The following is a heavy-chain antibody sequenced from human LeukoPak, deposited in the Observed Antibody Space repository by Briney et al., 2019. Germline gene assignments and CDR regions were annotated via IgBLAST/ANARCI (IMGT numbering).Heavy chain of an antibody. CDR2: INHGGST. J-gene: IGHJ5*02. CDR1: GGSFSGDF. V-gene: IGHV4-34*01. CDR3: ARRGFLYGDYEGWFDP. D-gene: IGHD4-17*01. Sequence: SETLSLTCAVNGGSFSGDFWSWIRQSPGKGLEWIGEINHGGSTTYNPSLQSRVTMSVDTSTNQISLEMTSVTAADTAVYYCARRGFLYGDYEGWFDPWGQGTLVTVSS.